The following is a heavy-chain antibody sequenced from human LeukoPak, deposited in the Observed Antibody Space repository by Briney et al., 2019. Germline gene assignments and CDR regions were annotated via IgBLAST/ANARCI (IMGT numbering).Heavy chain of an antibody. CDR1: GFTFSSYA. CDR2: ISGSGGST. Sequence: GGSLRLSCAASGFTFSSYAMSWVRQAPGKGLEWDSAISGSGGSTYYADSVKGRFTISRDNSKNTLYLQMNSLRAEDTAVYYCANPQSRGYDYLDYWGQGTLVTVSS. V-gene: IGHV3-23*01. J-gene: IGHJ4*02. D-gene: IGHD5-12*01. CDR3: ANPQSRGYDYLDY.